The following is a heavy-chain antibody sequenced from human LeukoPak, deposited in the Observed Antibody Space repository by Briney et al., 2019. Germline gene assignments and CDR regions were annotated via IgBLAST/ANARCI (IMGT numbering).Heavy chain of an antibody. Sequence: GSLRLSCAASGFTFSSYAMSWVRQAPGKGLEWVSGISGSGGNTHYADSVKGRFTISRDNSKNTLYLQMNSLRAEDTAVYYCAKAANWGSFDYWGQGTLVTVSS. J-gene: IGHJ4*02. CDR2: ISGSGGNT. D-gene: IGHD7-27*01. V-gene: IGHV3-23*01. CDR3: AKAANWGSFDY. CDR1: GFTFSSYA.